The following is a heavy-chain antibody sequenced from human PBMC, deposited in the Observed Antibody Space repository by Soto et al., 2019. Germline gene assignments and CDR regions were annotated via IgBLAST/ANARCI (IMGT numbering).Heavy chain of an antibody. CDR1: VGSISSGDYY. CDR3: ARGGLPLWNWFDP. CDR2: IYYSGST. V-gene: IGHV4-30-4*01. D-gene: IGHD2-21*01. Sequence: ALSLTGAVSVGSISSGDYYWSWIRQPPGKGLEWIGYIYYSGSTYYNPSLKSRVTISVDTSKNQFSLKLSSVTAADTAVYYCARGGLPLWNWFDPWGQGTPVTVS. J-gene: IGHJ5*02.